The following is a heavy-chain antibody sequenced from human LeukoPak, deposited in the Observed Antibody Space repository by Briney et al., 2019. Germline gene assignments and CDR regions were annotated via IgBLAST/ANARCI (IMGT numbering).Heavy chain of an antibody. D-gene: IGHD3-3*01. CDR2: INPNSGGT. J-gene: IGHJ3*02. V-gene: IGHV1-2*02. CDR3: ARVWGVTYYDFWSGYESSFDI. Sequence: GASVKVSCKASGYTFTCYYMHWVRQAPGQGLEWMGWINPNSGGTNYAQKFQGRVTMTRDTSISTAYMELSRLRSDDTAVYYCARVWGVTYYDFWSGYESSFDIWGQGTMVTVSS. CDR1: GYTFTCYY.